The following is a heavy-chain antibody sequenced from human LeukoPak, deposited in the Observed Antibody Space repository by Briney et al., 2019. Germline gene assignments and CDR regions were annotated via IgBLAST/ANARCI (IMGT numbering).Heavy chain of an antibody. Sequence: GGSLRLSCAASGFTFSNYWMSWVRQAPGKGLEWVANIKQDGSEKYYVDSVKGRFTISRDNAKNSLYLQMNSLRAEDTAVYYCARDREWTGQHDYWGQGTLVTVSS. CDR3: ARDREWTGQHDY. J-gene: IGHJ4*02. D-gene: IGHD2-8*01. V-gene: IGHV3-7*01. CDR2: IKQDGSEK. CDR1: GFTFSNYW.